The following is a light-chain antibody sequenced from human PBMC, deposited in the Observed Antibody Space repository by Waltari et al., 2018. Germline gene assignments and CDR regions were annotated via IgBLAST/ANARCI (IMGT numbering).Light chain of an antibody. Sequence: QSVLTQPPSVSGASGQRVTISCTGSSSNIGAGYDVQWYQQLPGTAPKLLIYGNSNRPSGVPDRFSGSKSGTSASLAITGLQAEDEADYYCQSYDSSLSGSVVFGGGTKLSVL. CDR2: GNS. J-gene: IGLJ2*01. V-gene: IGLV1-40*01. CDR3: QSYDSSLSGSVV. CDR1: SSNIGAGYD.